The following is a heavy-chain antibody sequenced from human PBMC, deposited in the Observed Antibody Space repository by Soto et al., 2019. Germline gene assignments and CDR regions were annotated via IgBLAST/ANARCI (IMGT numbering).Heavy chain of an antibody. Sequence: EVQLVESGGGLVQPGRSLRLSCAASGFTFDDYAMHWVRQAPGKGLEWVSGISWNSGTIVYADSVKGRFTISRDNAKNSLYLQMNSLRGVDTALYYCAKDMRGGSSSSRYYYGLDVWGQGTTVTVSS. CDR3: AKDMRGGSSSSRYYYGLDV. CDR1: GFTFDDYA. D-gene: IGHD6-13*01. J-gene: IGHJ6*02. CDR2: ISWNSGTI. V-gene: IGHV3-9*01.